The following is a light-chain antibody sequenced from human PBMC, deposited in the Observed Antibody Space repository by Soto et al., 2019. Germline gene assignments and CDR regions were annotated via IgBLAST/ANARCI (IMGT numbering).Light chain of an antibody. Sequence: QSVLTQPPSASGTPGQRVFISRSGSSSNIGGTNYAYWYQQLPGAAPKLLMHSNNLRPSGVPERISGSKSGTSASLAISGLRSEDEAVYYCASWDDRLGAVMFGGGTKVTVL. V-gene: IGLV1-47*02. J-gene: IGLJ3*02. CDR1: SSNIGGTNY. CDR3: ASWDDRLGAVM. CDR2: SNN.